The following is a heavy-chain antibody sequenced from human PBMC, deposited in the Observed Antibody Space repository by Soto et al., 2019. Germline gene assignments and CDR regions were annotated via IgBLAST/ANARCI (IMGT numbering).Heavy chain of an antibody. J-gene: IGHJ4*02. V-gene: IGHV3-30-3*01. CDR2: ISYDGSNK. CDR1: GFTFSSYA. D-gene: IGHD2-21*01. CDR3: GREYGGGYANPPRL. Sequence: QVQLVESGGGVVQPGRSLRLSCAASGFTFSSYAMHWVRQAPGKGLEWVAVISYDGSNKYYADSVKGRFTISRDNSKNPLYLQKNRPRAGDTAVYYLGREYGGGYANPPRLRGQGTLVTVSS.